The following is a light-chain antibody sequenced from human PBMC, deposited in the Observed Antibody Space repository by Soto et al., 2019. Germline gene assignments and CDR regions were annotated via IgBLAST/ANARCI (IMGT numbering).Light chain of an antibody. CDR2: SAS. CDR3: QQLYSHPLT. CDR1: QGITSY. V-gene: IGKV1-9*01. Sequence: DIHMTQSPSSLSASVGDRVTITFLASQGITSYLAWYQQRPGKAPGLLIYSASTLQSGVPSRFSGSGYGTDFSLTISNLQPEDFATYYCQQLYSHPLTFGGGTKVDI. J-gene: IGKJ4*01.